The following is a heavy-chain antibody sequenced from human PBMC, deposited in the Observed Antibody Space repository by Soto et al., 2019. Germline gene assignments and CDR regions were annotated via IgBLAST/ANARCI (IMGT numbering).Heavy chain of an antibody. CDR3: AREKGYYHDRSGPFDY. J-gene: IGHJ4*02. Sequence: SPTLSLTCAISGDGVSSSSAAWNWIRQSPSRGLEWLGRTYYRSQWLNDYADSVKSRITIKPDTSKNQFSLELDSVTPEDTAVYYCAREKGYYHDRSGPFDYWDRVPLITVSS. CDR2: TYYRSQWLN. V-gene: IGHV6-1*01. D-gene: IGHD3-22*01. CDR1: GDGVSSSSAA.